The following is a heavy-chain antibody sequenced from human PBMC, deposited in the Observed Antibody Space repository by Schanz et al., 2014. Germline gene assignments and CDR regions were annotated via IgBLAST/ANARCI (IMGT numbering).Heavy chain of an antibody. Sequence: QVQVVQSGAEVKKPGASVKVSCKASGYTFTDYGITWVRQAPGQGLEWMGWINGYNGHTLYAQKFQGRVTMTTDTTTSASYKDLTSLRLDDTTVYYCARDQSPYTNSTDVRYFDYWGQGTLVTVSS. CDR2: INGYNGHT. V-gene: IGHV1-18*01. J-gene: IGHJ4*02. CDR1: GYTFTDYG. D-gene: IGHD6-6*01. CDR3: ARDQSPYTNSTDVRYFDY.